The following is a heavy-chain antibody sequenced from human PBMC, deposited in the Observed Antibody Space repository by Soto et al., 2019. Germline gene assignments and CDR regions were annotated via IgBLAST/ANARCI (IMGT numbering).Heavy chain of an antibody. D-gene: IGHD1-26*01. V-gene: IGHV3-48*02. CDR1: GFTFSSYS. Sequence: EVQLVESGGGLVQPGGSLRLSCAASGFTFSSYSMNWVRQAPGKGLEWVSYISSSSSTRYYADSVKGRFTISRDNAKKSLYLQVNSLKDEDTAVYYCARDQGHSGSYDYFDYWGQGTLVTVSS. CDR3: ARDQGHSGSYDYFDY. CDR2: ISSSSSTR. J-gene: IGHJ4*02.